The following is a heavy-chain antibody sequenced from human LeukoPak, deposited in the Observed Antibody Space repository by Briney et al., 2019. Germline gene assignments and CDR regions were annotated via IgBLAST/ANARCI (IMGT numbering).Heavy chain of an antibody. V-gene: IGHV3-30-3*01. J-gene: IGHJ4*02. Sequence: SGGSLRLSCAASGFTFSDYYMSWIRQAPGKGLEWVAVISYDESNIYYADSVKGRFTISRDNSKNTLYLQMNSLRAEDTAVYYCARESVAGIGQRAYYFDYWGQGTLVTVSS. CDR1: GFTFSDYY. CDR2: ISYDESNI. CDR3: ARESVAGIGQRAYYFDY. D-gene: IGHD6-19*01.